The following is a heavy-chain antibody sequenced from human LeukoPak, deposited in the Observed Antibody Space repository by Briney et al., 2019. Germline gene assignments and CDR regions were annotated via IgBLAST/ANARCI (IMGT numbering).Heavy chain of an antibody. CDR1: GYTFTSYG. V-gene: IGHV1-18*01. D-gene: IGHD3-10*01. J-gene: IGHJ6*02. Sequence: GASVKDSCKASGYTFTSYGISWVRQAPGQGLEWMGWISAYNGNTNYAQKLQGRVTMTTDTSTSTAYMEPRSLRSDDTAVYYCARVGWFGETNYYYYYGMDVWGQGTTVTVSS. CDR2: ISAYNGNT. CDR3: ARVGWFGETNYYYYYGMDV.